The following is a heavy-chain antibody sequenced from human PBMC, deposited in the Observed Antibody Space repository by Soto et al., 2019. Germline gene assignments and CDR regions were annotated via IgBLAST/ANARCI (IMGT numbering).Heavy chain of an antibody. D-gene: IGHD2-2*01. CDR2: IIPIFGTI. V-gene: IGHV1-69*12. Sequence: QVQLVQSGTEVKKPGSSVKVSCKASGGTFDSNAISWVRLAPGQGLEWMGGIIPIFGTINNAQKFQDRVTITGAEXAXIXXMELSRLRSEDTAIYYCAREGLTFGPGAVGGAFDIWGQGTLVTVSS. J-gene: IGHJ3*02. CDR3: AREGLTFGPGAVGGAFDI. CDR1: GGTFDSNA.